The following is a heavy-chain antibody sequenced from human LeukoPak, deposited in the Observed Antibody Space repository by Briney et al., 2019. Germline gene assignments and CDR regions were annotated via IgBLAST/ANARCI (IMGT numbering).Heavy chain of an antibody. J-gene: IGHJ4*02. CDR3: ARHLSWSGYPKVDY. CDR2: IYHSGST. D-gene: IGHD3-3*01. Sequence: PSETLSLNCTVSGASISSSSYYWAWIRQPPGKGLQWIGSIYHSGSTYYNPSLKSRVTISVDTSKNQFSLRLSSVTAADTAMYYCARHLSWSGYPKVDYWGQGSLVTVSS. CDR1: GASISSSSYY. V-gene: IGHV4-39*01.